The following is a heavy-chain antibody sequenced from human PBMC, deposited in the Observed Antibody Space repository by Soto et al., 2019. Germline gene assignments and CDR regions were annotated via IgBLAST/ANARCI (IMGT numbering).Heavy chain of an antibody. CDR2: IIPIFGTA. Sequence: SVKVSCKASGGTFSSYAISWVRQAPGQGLEWMGGIIPIFGTANYAQKFQGRVTITADESTSTAYMELSSLRSEDTAVYYCARNNYYDIMTGYLWFDPWGQGTLVTVSS. D-gene: IGHD3-9*01. CDR1: GGTFSSYA. CDR3: ARNNYYDIMTGYLWFDP. J-gene: IGHJ5*02. V-gene: IGHV1-69*13.